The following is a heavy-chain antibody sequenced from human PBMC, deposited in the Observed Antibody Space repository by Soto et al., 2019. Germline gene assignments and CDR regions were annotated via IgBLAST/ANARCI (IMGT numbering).Heavy chain of an antibody. D-gene: IGHD1-1*01. V-gene: IGHV4-31*03. Sequence: PSETLSLTCTVSGGSISSGGYYWSWIRQHPGKGLEWIGYIYYSGSTYYNPSLKSRVTISVDTSKNQFSLKLSSVTAADTAVYYCAREPSGQLETRIYYYYGMDVWGQGTTVTVSS. J-gene: IGHJ6*02. CDR2: IYYSGST. CDR1: GGSISSGGYY. CDR3: AREPSGQLETRIYYYYGMDV.